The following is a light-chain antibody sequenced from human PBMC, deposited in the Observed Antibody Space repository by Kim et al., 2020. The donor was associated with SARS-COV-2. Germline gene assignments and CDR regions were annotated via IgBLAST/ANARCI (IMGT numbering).Light chain of an antibody. CDR3: ATWDVSLSTWV. J-gene: IGLJ3*02. CDR2: NNY. Sequence: ELTQPPSASGTPGQRVSISCSGSSSNIGSRAVYWYQLLPGTAPKLLIYNNYHRPSGVPDRFSGSKSGTSVSLAISGLQSEDEAEYYCATWDVSLSTWVFGGGTQLTVL. V-gene: IGLV1-44*01. CDR1: SSNIGSRA.